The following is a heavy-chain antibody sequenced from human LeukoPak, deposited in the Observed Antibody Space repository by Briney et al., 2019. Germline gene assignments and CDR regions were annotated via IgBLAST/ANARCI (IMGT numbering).Heavy chain of an antibody. J-gene: IGHJ4*02. CDR1: GFTFSSYS. Sequence: PGGSLRLSCAASGFTFSSYSMNWVRQAPGKGLEWVSCISRTSRYIYYADSVKGRFTISRDNAKNSLYLQMNSLRAEDTAVYYCASLVDTAMVTADYWGQGTLVTVSS. V-gene: IGHV3-21*01. D-gene: IGHD5-18*01. CDR2: ISRTSRYI. CDR3: ASLVDTAMVTADY.